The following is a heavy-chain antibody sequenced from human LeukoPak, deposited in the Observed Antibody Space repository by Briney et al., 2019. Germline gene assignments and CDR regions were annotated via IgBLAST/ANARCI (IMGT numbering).Heavy chain of an antibody. V-gene: IGHV3-23*01. D-gene: IGHD3-10*01. CDR1: GSTFSSYA. CDR3: AKGSGENRGYYYYHYMDV. J-gene: IGHJ6*03. CDR2: FSGSGGGT. Sequence: GGSLRLSCAASGSTFSSYAMSWVRQAPGKGLEWVSAFSGSGGGTYYADSVKGRFTISRDNSKNTLYLQMNSLRAEDTAVYYCAKGSGENRGYYYYHYMDVWGKGTTVTVSS.